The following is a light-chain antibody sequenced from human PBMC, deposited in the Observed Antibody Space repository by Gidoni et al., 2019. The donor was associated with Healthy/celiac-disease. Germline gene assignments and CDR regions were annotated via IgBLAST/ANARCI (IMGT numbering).Light chain of an antibody. V-gene: IGKV3-15*01. J-gene: IGKJ4*01. CDR1: QSVSSN. CDR3: QQYNNWPPLT. Sequence: ELVMTQSPATLSVSPGERATLSCRASQSVSSNLDWYQQKPGQAPRLLIYGSSTRATGSPARFSGSGSGTDFTLTISSLQSEDFAVYYCQQYNNWPPLTFGGGTKVEIK. CDR2: GSS.